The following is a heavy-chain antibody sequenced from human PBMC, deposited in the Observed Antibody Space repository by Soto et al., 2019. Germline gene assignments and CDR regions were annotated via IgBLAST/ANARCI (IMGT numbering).Heavy chain of an antibody. CDR2: IKSKTDGGTT. Sequence: GGSLRLSCAASGFTFSNAWMSWVRQAPGKGLGWVGRIKSKTDGGTTDYAAPVKGRFTISRDESKNRLYLQMNSLKTEDTAVYYYTTTYYHDSSAYYPQYYYSMDVWGQGTTVSVSS. V-gene: IGHV3-15*01. CDR1: GFTFSNAW. CDR3: TTTYYHDSSAYYPQYYYSMDV. J-gene: IGHJ6*02. D-gene: IGHD3-22*01.